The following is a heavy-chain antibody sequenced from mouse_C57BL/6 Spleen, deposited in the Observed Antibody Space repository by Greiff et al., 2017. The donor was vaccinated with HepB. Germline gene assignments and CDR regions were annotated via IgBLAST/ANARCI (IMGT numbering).Heavy chain of an antibody. V-gene: IGHV1-55*01. Sequence: QVQLKQPGAEPVKPGASVKMSCKASGYTFTSYWITWVKQRPGQGLEWIGDIYPGSGSTNYNEKFKSKATLTVDTSSSTAYMQLSSLTSEDSAVYYCAREDGNLDYWGQGTTLTVSS. J-gene: IGHJ2*01. CDR1: GYTFTSYW. D-gene: IGHD2-1*01. CDR2: IYPGSGST. CDR3: AREDGNLDY.